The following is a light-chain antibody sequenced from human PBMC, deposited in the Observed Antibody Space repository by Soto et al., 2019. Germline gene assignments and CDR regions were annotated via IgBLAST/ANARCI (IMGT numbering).Light chain of an antibody. CDR3: QQRSNWSIT. CDR1: QSVSSY. J-gene: IGKJ5*01. Sequence: EIVMTQSPATVSVSPGERATLCCRASQSVSSYLAWYQQKPGQAPRLLIYDASNRATGIPARFSGIVSGTDFTLTISSLEPEDGAVYDGQQRSNWSITFGQGTRLEIK. CDR2: DAS. V-gene: IGKV3-11*01.